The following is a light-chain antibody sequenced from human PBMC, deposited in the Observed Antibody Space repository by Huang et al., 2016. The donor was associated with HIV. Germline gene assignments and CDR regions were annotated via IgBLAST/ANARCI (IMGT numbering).Light chain of an antibody. CDR2: WAS. Sequence: DIVMTQSPDSLAVSLGERATINCKSSQSLLYSSNNKDYLAWYQQKPGQPPKLLMYWASIRESGVPDRFTGSGSGTVFTLTISSLQAEDVAVYYCQQYYNTPLTFGQGTKLEIK. CDR3: QQYYNTPLT. J-gene: IGKJ2*01. V-gene: IGKV4-1*01. CDR1: QSLLYSSNNKDY.